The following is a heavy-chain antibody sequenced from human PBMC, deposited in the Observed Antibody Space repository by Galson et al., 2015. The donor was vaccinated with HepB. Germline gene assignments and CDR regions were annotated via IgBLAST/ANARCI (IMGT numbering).Heavy chain of an antibody. CDR3: ARNFYGDSLAFDY. J-gene: IGHJ4*02. CDR1: GGSISSDYHY. D-gene: IGHD4-17*01. Sequence: LTCTVSGGSISSDYHYWGWIRQPPGKGLEWIGAIFHRGNTYHNSSLKSRITISVDTSKNQFSLTLSSLTAADTAIYFCARNFYGDSLAFDYWGQGSLVTVSS. CDR2: IFHRGNT. V-gene: IGHV4-39*07.